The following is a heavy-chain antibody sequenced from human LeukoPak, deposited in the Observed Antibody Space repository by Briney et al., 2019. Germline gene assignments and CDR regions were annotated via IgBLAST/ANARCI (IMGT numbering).Heavy chain of an antibody. CDR2: ISTTGSII. D-gene: IGHD3-22*01. CDR1: EFTLSGYE. J-gene: IGHJ3*02. CDR3: ARDDSPVPLEKDAFDM. Sequence: PGGSLRLSCAASEFTLSGYEMNWVRQAPGKGLEWVSYISTTGSIIFYADSVKGRFTISRDNAKNSLYLQMNSLRAEDMAVYYCARDDSPVPLEKDAFDMWGQGTMVTVSS. V-gene: IGHV3-48*03.